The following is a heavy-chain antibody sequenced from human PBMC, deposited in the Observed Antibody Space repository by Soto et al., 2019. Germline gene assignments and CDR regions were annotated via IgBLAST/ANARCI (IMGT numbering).Heavy chain of an antibody. J-gene: IGHJ6*02. CDR3: ARDSTITMVRGVMSYYYGMDV. Sequence: GGSLRLSCAASGFTFSSYEMNWVRQAPGKGLEWVSYISSSGSTIYYADSVKGRFTISRDNAKNSLYLQMNSLRAEDTAVYYCARDSTITMVRGVMSYYYGMDVWGQRTSVTVSS. CDR2: ISSSGSTI. D-gene: IGHD3-10*01. CDR1: GFTFSSYE. V-gene: IGHV3-48*03.